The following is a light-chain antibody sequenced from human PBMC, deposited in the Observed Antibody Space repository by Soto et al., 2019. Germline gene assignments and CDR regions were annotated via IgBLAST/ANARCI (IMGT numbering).Light chain of an antibody. CDR3: MQTLQTPT. J-gene: IGKJ1*01. CDR2: LGS. Sequence: DIVMTQSPLALPVIPGEPASISCRSSENLLHSNGYIYLDWYLQKPGQSPHLLIYLGSNRASGVPDRFSGSGSGTDFTLQISRVEAEDVGIYYCMQTLQTPTFGQGTKVDIK. CDR1: ENLLHSNGYIY. V-gene: IGKV2-28*01.